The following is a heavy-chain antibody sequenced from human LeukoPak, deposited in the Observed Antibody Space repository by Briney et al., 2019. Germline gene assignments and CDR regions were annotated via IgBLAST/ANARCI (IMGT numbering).Heavy chain of an antibody. CDR3: AKDSKRWKTYYYEAGSYYFDY. CDR2: IRYDGSNK. J-gene: IGHJ4*02. V-gene: IGHV3-30*02. Sequence: PGGSLRLSCAAPGFTFSSYGMHWVRQAPGKWLEWVAFIRYDGSNKYYADSVKGRFTISRDNSKNTLYLQMNSLRPEDTAVYYCAKDSKRWKTYYYEAGSYYFDYWGQGTRVTVSS. CDR1: GFTFSSYG. D-gene: IGHD3-10*01.